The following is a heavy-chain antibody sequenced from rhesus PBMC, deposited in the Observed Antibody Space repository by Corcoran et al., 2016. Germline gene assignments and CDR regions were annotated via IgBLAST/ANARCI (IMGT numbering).Heavy chain of an antibody. CDR3: ASLAAAGY. Sequence: QVQLQESGPGLVKPSETLSLTCAVSGGSISSGYYYWSWIRQPPGKGLEWIGYITYSGSTSYNPSLKGRVTISRDTSKNPFSLKLSSVTAADTAVYYCASLAAAGYWGQGVLVTVSS. V-gene: IGHV4-122*02. J-gene: IGHJ4*01. CDR1: GGSISSGYYY. CDR2: ITYSGST. D-gene: IGHD6-25*01.